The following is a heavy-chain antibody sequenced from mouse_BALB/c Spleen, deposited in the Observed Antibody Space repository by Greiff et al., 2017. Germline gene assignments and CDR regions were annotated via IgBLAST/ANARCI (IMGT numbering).Heavy chain of an antibody. J-gene: IGHJ2*01. D-gene: IGHD1-1*01. V-gene: IGHV5-6*01. CDR3: ARRDYYGSSDY. CDR1: GFTFSSYG. Sequence: EVQGVESGGDLVKPGGSLKLSCAASGFTFSSYGMSWVRQTPDKRLEWVATISSGGSYTYYPDSVKGRFTISRDNAKNTLYLQMSSLKSEDTAMYYCARRDYYGSSDYWGQGTTLSLL. CDR2: ISSGGSYT.